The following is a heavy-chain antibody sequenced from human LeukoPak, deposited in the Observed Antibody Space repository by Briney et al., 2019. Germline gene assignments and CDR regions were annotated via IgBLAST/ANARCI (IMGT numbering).Heavy chain of an antibody. J-gene: IGHJ4*02. CDR2: IYYSGST. CDR1: GGSITSGGYY. D-gene: IGHD3-16*02. Sequence: SEALSLTCTVSGGSITSGGYYWSWIRQPPGKGLECIGYIYYSGSTYYNPSLKSRVTISVDTSKNQFSLKLSSVTAADTAVYYCAREVHYDYVWGSYRYLDYWGQGTLVTVSS. CDR3: AREVHYDYVWGSYRYLDY. V-gene: IGHV4-30-4*01.